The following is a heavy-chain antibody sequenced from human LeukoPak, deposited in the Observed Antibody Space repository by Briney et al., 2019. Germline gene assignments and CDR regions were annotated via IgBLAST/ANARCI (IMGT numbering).Heavy chain of an antibody. V-gene: IGHV3-30-3*01. Sequence: GRSLRLSCAASGFTFSSYAMHWVRQAPGKGLEWVAVISYDGSNKYYADSVKGRFTISRDNSKNTLYLQMNSLRAEDTAVYYCAGPPYGSSTSWDLEYWGQGTLVTVSS. D-gene: IGHD2-2*01. J-gene: IGHJ4*02. CDR1: GFTFSSYA. CDR3: AGPPYGSSTSWDLEY. CDR2: ISYDGSNK.